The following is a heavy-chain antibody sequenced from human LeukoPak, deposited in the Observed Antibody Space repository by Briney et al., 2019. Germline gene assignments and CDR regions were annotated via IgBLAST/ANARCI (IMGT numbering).Heavy chain of an antibody. J-gene: IGHJ4*02. D-gene: IGHD3-3*01. CDR2: IYYSGST. V-gene: IGHV4-30-4*08. Sequence: SETLSLTCTVSGGSISSGDYYWSWIRQPPGKGLEWIGYIYYSGSTYYNPSLKSRVTISVDTSKNQFSLKLSSVTAADTAVYYCARAYEGDITINDYWGQGTLATVSS. CDR3: ARAYEGDITINDY. CDR1: GGSISSGDYY.